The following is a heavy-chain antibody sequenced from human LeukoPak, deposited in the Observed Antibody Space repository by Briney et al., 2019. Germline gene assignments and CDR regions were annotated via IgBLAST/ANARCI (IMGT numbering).Heavy chain of an antibody. Sequence: ASVKVSCKASGYTFASYGISWVRQAPGQGLEWVGWISAYNGDTRYAQHLQGRVTLTTDTSTGTAYMELRSLTSDDTALYYCARDTALIITPGGPDYWGRGTLITVFS. J-gene: IGHJ4*01. D-gene: IGHD2-8*02. CDR1: GYTFASYG. CDR3: ARDTALIITPGGPDY. CDR2: ISAYNGDT. V-gene: IGHV1-18*01.